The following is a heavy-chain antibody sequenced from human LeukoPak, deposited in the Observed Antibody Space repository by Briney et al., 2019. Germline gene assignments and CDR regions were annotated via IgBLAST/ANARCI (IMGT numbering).Heavy chain of an antibody. CDR3: ASGRTIFYYYMDV. D-gene: IGHD3-3*02. CDR1: GYTFTSYY. CDR2: INPTGGST. J-gene: IGHJ6*03. Sequence: ASVKVSCKASGYTFTSYYMHWVRQAPGQGLEWMGLINPTGGSTGYAQKFQGRVTMTRDMSTSTDYMELSSLRSEDTAIYYCASGRTIFYYYMDVWGKGTTVTISS. V-gene: IGHV1-46*01.